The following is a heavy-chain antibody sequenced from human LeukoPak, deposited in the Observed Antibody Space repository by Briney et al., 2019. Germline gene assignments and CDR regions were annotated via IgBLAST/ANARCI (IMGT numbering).Heavy chain of an antibody. V-gene: IGHV4-39*01. Sequence: SETLSLTCTVSGASISGTSYYWGWIRQPPGKGLEWIGSIYYSGSTYYNPSLKSRVTISVDTSKNLFSLNLSSVTAADTAVYYCARHHFGIEATTLDFDYWGQGTLVTVSS. CDR2: IYYSGST. J-gene: IGHJ4*02. D-gene: IGHD2/OR15-2a*01. CDR3: ARHHFGIEATTLDFDY. CDR1: GASISGTSYY.